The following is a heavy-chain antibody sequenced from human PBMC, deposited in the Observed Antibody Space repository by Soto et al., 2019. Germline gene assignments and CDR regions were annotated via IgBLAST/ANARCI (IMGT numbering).Heavy chain of an antibody. V-gene: IGHV1-3*01. CDR3: AIGCGYYNPVY. Sequence: ASVKVSCKASGYTFTSYAMHWVRQAPGQRLEWMGWINAGNGNTKYSQKFQVRVTITRDTSASTAFMELSSLRSEDTAVYYCAIGCGYYNPVYWGQGTLVTVSS. J-gene: IGHJ4*02. CDR2: INAGNGNT. D-gene: IGHD3-3*01. CDR1: GYTFTSYA.